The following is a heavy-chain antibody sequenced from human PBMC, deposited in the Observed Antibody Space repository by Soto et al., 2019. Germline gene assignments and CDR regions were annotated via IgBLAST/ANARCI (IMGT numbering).Heavy chain of an antibody. Sequence: SETLSLTCAVAGGSSSGGGYSWSWIRQPPGKGLEWIGYIYHSGSTYYNPSLRSRVTISVDRSKNQFSLKLSSVTAADTAVYYCARVPGPWGQGTLVTVSS. CDR2: IYHSGST. D-gene: IGHD3-10*01. CDR1: GGSSSGGGYS. V-gene: IGHV4-30-2*01. J-gene: IGHJ5*02. CDR3: ARVPGP.